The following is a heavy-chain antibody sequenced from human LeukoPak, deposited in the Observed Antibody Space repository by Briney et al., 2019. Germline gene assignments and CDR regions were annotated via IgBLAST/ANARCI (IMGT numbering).Heavy chain of an antibody. D-gene: IGHD1-26*01. J-gene: IGHJ3*02. CDR2: ICPGDSDT. V-gene: IGHV5-51*01. CDR3: ARRGHSGSFLDAFDI. CDR1: GYSFTTYW. Sequence: GESLKISCKGSGYSFTTYWIGWVRQMPGKGLEWMGIICPGDSDTTYSPSFQGQVTISADKSINTAYLQWSSLKASDTAMYYCARRGHSGSFLDAFDIWGQGTMVTVSS.